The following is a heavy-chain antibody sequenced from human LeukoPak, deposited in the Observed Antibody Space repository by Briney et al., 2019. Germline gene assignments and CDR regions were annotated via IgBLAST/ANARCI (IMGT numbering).Heavy chain of an antibody. V-gene: IGHV3-48*04. CDR2: ISSSSSTI. CDR1: GFTFSSYS. Sequence: PGGSLRLSCAASGFTFSSYSMNWVRQAPGKGLEWVSYISSSSSTIYYADSVKGRFTISRDNAKNSLYLQMNSLRAEDAAVYYCAKAPVTSCRGAFCYPFDSWGQGTVVTVSS. CDR3: AKAPVTSCRGAFCYPFDS. D-gene: IGHD2-15*01. J-gene: IGHJ4*02.